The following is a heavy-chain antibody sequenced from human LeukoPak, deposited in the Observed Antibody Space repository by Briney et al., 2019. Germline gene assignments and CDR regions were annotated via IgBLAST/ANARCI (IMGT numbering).Heavy chain of an antibody. CDR1: GFSVSNTY. V-gene: IGHV3-53*01. CDR2: IYSGGNT. CDR3: ARGTVTAPDY. D-gene: IGHD2-21*02. J-gene: IGHJ4*02. Sequence: PGGSLRPSCAASGFSVSNTYISLVRPAPGKGLEWVSIIYSGGNTYYADSVKGRFTISRDNSKNTLYLQMNRLRPEDTAVYYCARGTVTAPDYWGQGTLVTVSS.